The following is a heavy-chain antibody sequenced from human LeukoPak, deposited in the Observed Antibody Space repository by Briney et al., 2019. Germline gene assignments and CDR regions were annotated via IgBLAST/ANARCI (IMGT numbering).Heavy chain of an antibody. V-gene: IGHV3-74*01. CDR1: GFTFSTYW. D-gene: IGHD6-13*01. J-gene: IGHJ5*02. CDR2: IGGDGSQP. Sequence: GGSLRLSCAASGFTFSTYWMYWVRQTPGKGLQWVSRIGGDGSQPTYADFAKGRFTISRDNAKNTLYLQMNSLRVDDTAVYYCVRDIAPVGTVWFDPWGQGTLVTVSS. CDR3: VRDIAPVGTVWFDP.